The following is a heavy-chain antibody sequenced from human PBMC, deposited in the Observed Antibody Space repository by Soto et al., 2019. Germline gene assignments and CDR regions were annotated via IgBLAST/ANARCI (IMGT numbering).Heavy chain of an antibody. D-gene: IGHD2-15*01. J-gene: IGHJ3*01. V-gene: IGHV3-23*01. CDR1: GFTFSTYA. CDR3: ANHSTTCVSSSGAAKCYFDV. Sequence: EVQMLESGGGLVQPGGSLRLSCAASGFTFSTYALTWVRQAPGKGLEWGSGISDGGDSTHYADSVKGRFTVSIDNSKNTLCLQINTIRVADTAVYYCANHSTTCVSSSGAAKCYFDVWGQGTMGTVSS. CDR2: ISDGGDST.